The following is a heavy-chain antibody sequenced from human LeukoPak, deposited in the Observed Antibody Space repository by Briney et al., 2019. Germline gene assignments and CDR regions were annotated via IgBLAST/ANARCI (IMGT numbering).Heavy chain of an antibody. CDR2: INPGDSDT. CDR3: ARQPGAGWFDP. J-gene: IGHJ5*02. D-gene: IGHD3-10*01. V-gene: IGHV5-51*01. CDR1: GYSFTSSW. Sequence: GESLRISCQASGYSFTSSWIGWARQMPGKGLEWMAIINPGDSDTRYSPSFQGQVTISADKSISTVYLQWGSLKASDTAMYYCARQPGAGWFDPWGQGTLVTVSS.